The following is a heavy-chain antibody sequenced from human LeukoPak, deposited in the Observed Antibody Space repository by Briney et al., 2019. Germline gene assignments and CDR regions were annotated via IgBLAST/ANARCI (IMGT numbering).Heavy chain of an antibody. J-gene: IGHJ3*02. Sequence: SETLSLTCTVSGGSISSSNYYWGWIRQPPGKGLEWIGSIYYSGTTYYNPSLKSRVTISVDTSKNQFSLKLSSVTAADTAVYYCARDAYYYDSSGSDIWGQGTMVTVSS. CDR1: GGSISSSNYY. V-gene: IGHV4-39*07. D-gene: IGHD3-22*01. CDR3: ARDAYYYDSSGSDI. CDR2: IYYSGTT.